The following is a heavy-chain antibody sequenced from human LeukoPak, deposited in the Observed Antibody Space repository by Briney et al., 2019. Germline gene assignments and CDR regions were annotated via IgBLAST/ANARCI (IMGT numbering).Heavy chain of an antibody. J-gene: IGHJ4*02. V-gene: IGHV1-8*01. CDR3: ARRSSPLYDSSGYYDY. Sequence: GASVKVSCKASGYTFTSYDINWVRQATGQGLEWMGWMNPNSGNTGYAQKFQGRVTMTRNTSISTAYMELSSLRSEDTAVYYCARRSSPLYDSSGYYDYWGQGTLVTASS. CDR1: GYTFTSYD. D-gene: IGHD3-22*01. CDR2: MNPNSGNT.